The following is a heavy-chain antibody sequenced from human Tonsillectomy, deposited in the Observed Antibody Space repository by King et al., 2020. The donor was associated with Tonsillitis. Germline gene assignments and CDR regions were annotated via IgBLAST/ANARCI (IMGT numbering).Heavy chain of an antibody. CDR2: TYYRSKWYN. Sequence: VQLQQSGPGLVKPSQTLSLTCAISGDSVSSNSAAWNWIRQSPSIGLEWLGRTYYRSKWYNHYAVSVKSRITINPDTSRNQFSLQLNSVTPEDTAVYYCARDRIAVAGRYYYYYGVDVWGQGTTVTVSS. D-gene: IGHD6-19*01. V-gene: IGHV6-1*01. CDR1: GDSVSSNSAA. CDR3: ARDRIAVAGRYYYYYGVDV. J-gene: IGHJ6*02.